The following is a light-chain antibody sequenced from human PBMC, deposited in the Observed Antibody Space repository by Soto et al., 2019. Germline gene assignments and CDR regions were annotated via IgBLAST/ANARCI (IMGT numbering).Light chain of an antibody. CDR2: GAS. CDR1: QSVSSSY. Sequence: ENVLAQSAATLSFTPGERATRSCRASQSVSSSYLAWYQQKPGQAPRLLIYGASSRATGIPDRFSGSGSGTDFTLTISRLEPEDFAVYYCQQYGSSRWTFGQGTKVDI. V-gene: IGKV3-20*01. CDR3: QQYGSSRWT. J-gene: IGKJ1*01.